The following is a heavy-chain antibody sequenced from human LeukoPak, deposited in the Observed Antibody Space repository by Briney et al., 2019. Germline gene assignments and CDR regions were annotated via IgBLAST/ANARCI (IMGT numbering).Heavy chain of an antibody. V-gene: IGHV4-34*01. J-gene: IGHJ3*02. Sequence: SETLSLTCAVSGGSVSGYYWSWIRQPPGKGPEWIGKISHSGSTNYNPSLKSRVTISVDTSTNQFSLNLSSVTAADTAVYYCARSADAFDIWGQGTMVTVSS. CDR3: ARSADAFDI. CDR1: GGSVSGYY. CDR2: ISHSGST.